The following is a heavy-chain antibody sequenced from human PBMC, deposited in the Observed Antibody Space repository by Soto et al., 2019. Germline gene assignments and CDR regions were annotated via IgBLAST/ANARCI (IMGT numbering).Heavy chain of an antibody. Sequence: PSETLSLTCTVSGGSISSYYWSWIRQPPGKGLEWIGYIYYSGSTNYNPSLKSRVTISADTSKNQFSLKLSSVTAADTAVYYCARALAYCGGDCYYYFDYWGQGTLVTVSS. J-gene: IGHJ4*02. D-gene: IGHD2-21*02. CDR2: IYYSGST. V-gene: IGHV4-59*01. CDR3: ARALAYCGGDCYYYFDY. CDR1: GGSISSYY.